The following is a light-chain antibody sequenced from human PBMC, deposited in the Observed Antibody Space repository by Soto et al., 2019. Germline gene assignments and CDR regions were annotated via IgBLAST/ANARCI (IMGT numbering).Light chain of an antibody. CDR1: QSISSW. J-gene: IGKJ4*01. CDR3: QQYNSYPLP. Sequence: DIQMTQSPSTLSASVGDRVTITCRASQSISSWLAWYQQKPGKAPNLLIYKASSLESGVPSRFSGSGSGTESTLTISTLQPDDFATYYCQQYNSYPLPFGEGTKGRSN. CDR2: KAS. V-gene: IGKV1-5*03.